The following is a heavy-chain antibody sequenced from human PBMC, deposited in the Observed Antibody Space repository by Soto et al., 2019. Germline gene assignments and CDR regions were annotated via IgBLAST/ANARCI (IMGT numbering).Heavy chain of an antibody. CDR1: GGSMSSFS. J-gene: IGHJ6*02. V-gene: IGHV4-59*13. CDR2: ISHSGRS. CDR3: ARVAMENYSDMWSGSTSYALDV. Sequence: PSETLSLTCAVSGGSMSSFSWSLIRQPPGKGLEFIGSISHSGRSEYNPSLKDRIILSVDVSKNQFSLNLKSMKAADTAVYYCARVAMENYSDMWSGSTSYALDVWGQGTTVTVSS. D-gene: IGHD3-3*01.